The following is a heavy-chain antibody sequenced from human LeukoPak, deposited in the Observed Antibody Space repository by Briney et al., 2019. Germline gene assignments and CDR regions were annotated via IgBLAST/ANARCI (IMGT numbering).Heavy chain of an antibody. V-gene: IGHV4-59*01. CDR3: ARDSYDSSGYRRNFDI. D-gene: IGHD3-22*01. Sequence: SETLSLTCTVSGGSISSYYWSWIRQPPGKGLEWIGYIYYSGSTNYNPSLKSRVTISVDTSKNQFSLKLSSVTAADTAVYYRARDSYDSSGYRRNFDIWGQGTMVTVSS. CDR2: IYYSGST. CDR1: GGSISSYY. J-gene: IGHJ3*02.